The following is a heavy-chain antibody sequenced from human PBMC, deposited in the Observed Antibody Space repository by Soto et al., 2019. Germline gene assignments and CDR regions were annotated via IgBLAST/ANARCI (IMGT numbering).Heavy chain of an antibody. CDR1: GFTFDDYA. CDR3: AKDRQYQLLFHRSDAFDI. D-gene: IGHD2-2*01. J-gene: IGHJ3*02. V-gene: IGHV3-9*01. CDR2: ISWNSGSI. Sequence: PGGSLRLSCAASGFTFDDYAMHWVRQAPGKGLEWVSGISWNSGSIGYADSVKGRFTISRDNAKNSLYLQMNSLRAEDTALYYCAKDRQYQLLFHRSDAFDIWGQGTVVTVSS.